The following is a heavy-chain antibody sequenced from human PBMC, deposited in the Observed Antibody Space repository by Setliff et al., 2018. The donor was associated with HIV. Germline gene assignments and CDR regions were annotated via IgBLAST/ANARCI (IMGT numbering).Heavy chain of an antibody. D-gene: IGHD1-26*01. V-gene: IGHV4-39*01. CDR3: ARRSGWELQYFDY. Sequence: PSETLSLTCTVSGGSISSSNYYWGWIRQPPGKGLEWIGNIYYSGSTYYNPSLKSRVTISVDTSKNQFSLKLSSVTAADTAVYYCARRSGWELQYFDYWGQGTLGTVSS. CDR1: GGSISSSNYY. J-gene: IGHJ4*02. CDR2: IYYSGST.